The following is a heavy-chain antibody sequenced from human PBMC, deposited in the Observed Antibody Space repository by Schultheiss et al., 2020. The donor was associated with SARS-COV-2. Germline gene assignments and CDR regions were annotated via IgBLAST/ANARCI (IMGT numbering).Heavy chain of an antibody. Sequence: GESLKISCKGSGYSFTSYWIGWVRQMPGKGLEWMGIIYPGDSDTRYSPSFQGQVTISADKSISTAYLQWSSLKASDTAMYYCARHLADGQWLPLGRSMDVWGQGTTVTVSS. CDR3: ARHLADGQWLPLGRSMDV. CDR1: GYSFTSYW. CDR2: IYPGDSDT. D-gene: IGHD6-19*01. J-gene: IGHJ6*02. V-gene: IGHV5-51*01.